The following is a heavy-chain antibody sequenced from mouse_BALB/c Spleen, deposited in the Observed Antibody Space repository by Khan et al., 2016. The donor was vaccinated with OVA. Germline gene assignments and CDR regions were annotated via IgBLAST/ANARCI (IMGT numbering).Heavy chain of an antibody. Sequence: EVQLVESGPGLVKPSQSLSLTCTVTGYSITSNYAWNWIRQFPGNKLEWMGYISYSGSTTYNPSLKSRISITLDTSKNKFFLQLNSVTTEDTATYYCARKNYYGYVVDYWGQGTSVTVSS. J-gene: IGHJ4*01. CDR1: GYSITSNYA. D-gene: IGHD1-1*01. CDR2: ISYSGST. CDR3: ARKNYYGYVVDY. V-gene: IGHV3-2*02.